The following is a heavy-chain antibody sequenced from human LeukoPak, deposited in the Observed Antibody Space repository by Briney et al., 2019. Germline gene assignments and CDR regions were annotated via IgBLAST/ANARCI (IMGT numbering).Heavy chain of an antibody. D-gene: IGHD3-9*01. CDR1: GGSISSGSYY. Sequence: SETLSLTCTVSGGSISSGSYYWSWIRQPAGKGLEWIGRIYTSGSTNYNPSLKSRVTISVDTSKNQFSLKLSSVTAADTAVYYCAREKRYYDILTGYYKAPPIDYWGQGTMVTVSS. V-gene: IGHV4-61*02. CDR3: AREKRYYDILTGYYKAPPIDY. CDR2: IYTSGST. J-gene: IGHJ3*01.